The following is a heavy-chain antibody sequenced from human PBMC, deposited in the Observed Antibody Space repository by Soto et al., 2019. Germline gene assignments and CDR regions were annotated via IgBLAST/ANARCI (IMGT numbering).Heavy chain of an antibody. CDR2: IYHTGST. CDR1: GGSISSTNW. V-gene: IGHV4-4*02. CDR3: ATLPPRIVVVVLPIPS. J-gene: IGHJ4*02. Sequence: QVQLQQSGPRLARPSGTLSLTCVVSGGSISSTNWWTWVRQTPGKGLEWIGEIYHTGSTKYNPSLQNRVTISLDKSNNPFPLNLKSVTAADTAVYYCATLPPRIVVVVLPIPSWGQGTLVTVSS. D-gene: IGHD2-15*01.